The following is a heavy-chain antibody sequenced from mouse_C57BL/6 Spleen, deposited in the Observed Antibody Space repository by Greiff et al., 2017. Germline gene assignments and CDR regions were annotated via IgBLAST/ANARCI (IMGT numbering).Heavy chain of an antibody. CDR1: GYTFTDYE. Sequence: VQLQESGAELVRPGASVTLSCKASGYTFTDYEMHWVKQTPVHGLEWIGAIDPETGGTAYNQKFKGKAILTADKSSSTAYMELRSLTSEDSAVYYCTRRDYVGAMDYWGQGTSVTVSS. CDR3: TRRDYVGAMDY. J-gene: IGHJ4*01. CDR2: IDPETGGT. D-gene: IGHD1-1*01. V-gene: IGHV1-15*01.